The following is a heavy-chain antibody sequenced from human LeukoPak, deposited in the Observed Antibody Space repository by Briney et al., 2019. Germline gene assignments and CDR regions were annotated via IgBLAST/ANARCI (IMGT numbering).Heavy chain of an antibody. CDR1: GYTFTIYG. V-gene: IGHV1-18*01. CDR3: ATSKSSALVDTAMVPFDP. J-gene: IGHJ5*02. CDR2: ISAYNGNT. Sequence: ASVTVSFTASGYTFTIYGISWVRQAPGQGLEWMGWISAYNGNTNYAQKLQGRVTMTTDTSTSTAYMELRSLRSDDTAVYYCATSKSSALVDTAMVPFDPWGQGTLVTVSS. D-gene: IGHD5-18*01.